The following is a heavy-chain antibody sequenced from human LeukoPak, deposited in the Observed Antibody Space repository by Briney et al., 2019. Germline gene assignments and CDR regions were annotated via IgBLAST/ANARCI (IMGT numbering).Heavy chain of an antibody. CDR3: AREVTMVRGVIISSYGMDV. CDR2: IRSSGSTI. Sequence: GGSLRLSCAASGFTFSSYEMNWVRPAPGKGLEWVSYIRSSGSTIYYADSVKGRFTISRDNAKNSLYLQMNSLRAEDTAVYYCAREVTMVRGVIISSYGMDVWGKGTTVTVSS. CDR1: GFTFSSYE. D-gene: IGHD3-10*01. J-gene: IGHJ6*04. V-gene: IGHV3-48*03.